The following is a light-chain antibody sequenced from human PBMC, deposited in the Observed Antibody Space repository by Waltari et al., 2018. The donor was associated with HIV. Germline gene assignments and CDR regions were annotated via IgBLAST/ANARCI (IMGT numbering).Light chain of an antibody. Sequence: QSVLTQPPSVSGAPGQRVTISCTWSSSNIGAGYDVHWYQQLPGTAPKLLIYGNSSRPSGVPDGVSGSKSGTSASLAITGLQAEDEADYYCQSYDSSLSGWVFGGGTKLTVL. V-gene: IGLV1-40*01. CDR1: SSNIGAGYD. J-gene: IGLJ3*02. CDR2: GNS. CDR3: QSYDSSLSGWV.